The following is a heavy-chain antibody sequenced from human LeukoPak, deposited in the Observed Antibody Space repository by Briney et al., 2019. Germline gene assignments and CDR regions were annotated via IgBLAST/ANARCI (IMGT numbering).Heavy chain of an antibody. D-gene: IGHD1-26*01. CDR2: ISGSSSYI. J-gene: IGHJ3*02. Sequence: GGSLRLSCAASGFTFSSYSMNWVRQAPGKGLEWVSSISGSSSYIYYADSVKGRFTISRHNAKNTQYLQMNSLRAEDTAAYYCARSGRGGAFDIWGQGTMVTVSS. CDR1: GFTFSSYS. V-gene: IGHV3-21*01. CDR3: ARSGRGGAFDI.